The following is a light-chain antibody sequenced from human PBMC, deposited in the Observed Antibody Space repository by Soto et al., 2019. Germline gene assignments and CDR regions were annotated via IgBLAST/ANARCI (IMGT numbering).Light chain of an antibody. V-gene: IGKV1-39*01. Sequence: DIQMTQSPSSLSASVGDRVTITCRASQSISNYLNWYQHKPGKAPKVLIYGASNLQSGVPSRFSGSGSGTDFTLTISSLQREEFATYFWQQSYSSSWTFGPGTKVEI. CDR2: GAS. J-gene: IGKJ1*01. CDR1: QSISNY. CDR3: QQSYSSSWT.